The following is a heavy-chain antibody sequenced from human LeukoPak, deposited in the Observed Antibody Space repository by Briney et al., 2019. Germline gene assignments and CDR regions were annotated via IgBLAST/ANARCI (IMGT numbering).Heavy chain of an antibody. V-gene: IGHV4-39*01. D-gene: IGHD4-17*01. CDR3: ARQPLVDGEFNDNWFDP. CDR1: GGSISSSSYY. J-gene: IGHJ5*02. CDR2: IYYSGST. Sequence: PSETLSLTCTVSGGSISSSSYYWGWIRQPPGKGLEWIGSIYYSGSTYYNPSLKSRVTISVDTSKNQFSLKLSSVTAADTAVYYCARQPLVDGEFNDNWFDPWGQGTLVTVSS.